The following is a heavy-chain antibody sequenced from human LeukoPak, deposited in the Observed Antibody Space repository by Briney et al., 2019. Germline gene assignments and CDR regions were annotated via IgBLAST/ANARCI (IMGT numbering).Heavy chain of an antibody. J-gene: IGHJ6*02. D-gene: IGHD3-10*01. CDR3: ARDSGGWPRYYYYYYGMDV. Sequence: ASVKVSCKASGYTFTSYGISWVRQAPGQRLEWMGWINAGNGNTKYSQKFQGRVTITRDTSASTAYMELSSLRSEDTAVYYCARDSGGWPRYYYYYYGMDVWGQGTTVTVSS. CDR2: INAGNGNT. CDR1: GYTFTSYG. V-gene: IGHV1-3*01.